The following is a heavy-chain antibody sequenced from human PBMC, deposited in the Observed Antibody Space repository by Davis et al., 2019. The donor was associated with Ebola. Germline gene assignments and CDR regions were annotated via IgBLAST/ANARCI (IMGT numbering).Heavy chain of an antibody. J-gene: IGHJ5*02. Sequence: ASVKVSCKASGFTFTDYFIHWVRQAPGQGLQWMGRINPNSGATNYAQDFQDRVTMTRDTSIDTAYMELTSLRSDDTAVYFCARGCSSTSCYPNNWFDPWGQGTLVTVSS. CDR2: INPNSGAT. CDR3: ARGCSSTSCYPNNWFDP. D-gene: IGHD2-2*01. V-gene: IGHV1-2*06. CDR1: GFTFTDYF.